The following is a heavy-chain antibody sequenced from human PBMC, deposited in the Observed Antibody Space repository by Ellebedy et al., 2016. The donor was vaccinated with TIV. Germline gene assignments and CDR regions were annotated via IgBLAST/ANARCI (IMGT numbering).Heavy chain of an antibody. J-gene: IGHJ2*01. D-gene: IGHD6-13*01. Sequence: ASVKVSCKASGYTFTSYAMHWVRQAPGQRLEWMGWINAGNGNTKYSQKFQGRVTITADESTSTAYMELSSLRSEDTAVYYCARTFDSSSWKIGRQNWYFDLWGRGTLVTVSS. V-gene: IGHV1-3*01. CDR1: GYTFTSYA. CDR3: ARTFDSSSWKIGRQNWYFDL. CDR2: INAGNGNT.